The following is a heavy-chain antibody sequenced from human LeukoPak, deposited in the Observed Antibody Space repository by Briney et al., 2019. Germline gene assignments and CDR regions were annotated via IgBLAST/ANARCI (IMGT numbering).Heavy chain of an antibody. CDR1: GGSINNSSYY. CDR3: ARDVSRSYVPTGWFDP. D-gene: IGHD3-10*01. CDR2: IYYSGST. Sequence: SETLSLTCTVSGGSINNSSYYWGWIRQPPGKGLEWIGSIYYSGSTYYNPSLKSRVTISVDTSKNQFSLKLSSVTAADTAVYYCARDVSRSYVPTGWFDPWGQGTLVTVSS. J-gene: IGHJ5*02. V-gene: IGHV4-39*07.